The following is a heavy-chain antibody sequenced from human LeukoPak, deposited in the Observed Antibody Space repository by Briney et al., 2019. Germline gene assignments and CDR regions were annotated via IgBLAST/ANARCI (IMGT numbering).Heavy chain of an antibody. Sequence: ASVKVSCKASGYTFTAYYMHWVRQAPGQGLEWMGWFNPNSGGTNYAQKFQGRVTMTRDTSISTAYMELSRLRSDDTAVYYCARDYYDSSGFGAFDIWGQGTMVTVSS. V-gene: IGHV1-2*02. CDR2: FNPNSGGT. D-gene: IGHD3-22*01. J-gene: IGHJ3*02. CDR3: ARDYYDSSGFGAFDI. CDR1: GYTFTAYY.